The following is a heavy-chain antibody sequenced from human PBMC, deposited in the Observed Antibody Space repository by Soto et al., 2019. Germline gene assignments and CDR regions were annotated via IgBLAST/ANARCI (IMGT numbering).Heavy chain of an antibody. V-gene: IGHV4-59*08. CDR3: ARHPGYYDVLTGYSTYYFDY. J-gene: IGHJ4*02. CDR1: GGPINYYY. Sequence: SETLSLTCTVSGGPINYYYWGWIRQPPGKGLEWIGYIYYRGNTNYNPSLKSRVTISLDTSKNQISLKLNSVTAADTAVYYCARHPGYYDVLTGYSTYYFDYWGQGILVT. D-gene: IGHD3-9*01. CDR2: IYYRGNT.